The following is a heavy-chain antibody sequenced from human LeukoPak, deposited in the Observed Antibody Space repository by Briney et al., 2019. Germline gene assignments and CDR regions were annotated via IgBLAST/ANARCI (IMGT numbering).Heavy chain of an antibody. CDR3: ARESTGGSLEIDY. J-gene: IGHJ4*02. V-gene: IGHV1-18*01. D-gene: IGHD2-8*02. CDR1: GYTLNTYV. CDR2: ISAYNGDT. Sequence: ASVKVSCKASGYTLNTYVIIWVRQAAGHRLEWMGWISAYNGDTTYAQKLQGRVTLTTDASTSTAYMELRGLRSDDTAVYYCARESTGGSLEIDYWGQGTLVTVSS.